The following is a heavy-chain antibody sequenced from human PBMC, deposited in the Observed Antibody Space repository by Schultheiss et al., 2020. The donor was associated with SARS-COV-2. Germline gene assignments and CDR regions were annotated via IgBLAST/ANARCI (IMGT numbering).Heavy chain of an antibody. CDR1: GFTFSIYA. CDR3: ARPRSVGAGAFDP. Sequence: GGSLRLSCAASGFTFSIYAMSWVRQAPGKGLEWVSLIGASGGSTIYADSVKGRFTISRDNSKNTLYLQVNSLRAEDTAVYYCARPRSVGAGAFDPWGQGTLVTVSS. V-gene: IGHV3-23*01. CDR2: IGASGGST. J-gene: IGHJ5*02. D-gene: IGHD1-26*01.